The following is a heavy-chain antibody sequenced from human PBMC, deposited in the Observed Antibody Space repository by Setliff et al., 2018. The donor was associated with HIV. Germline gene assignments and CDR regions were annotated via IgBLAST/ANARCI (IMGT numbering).Heavy chain of an antibody. D-gene: IGHD1-26*01. CDR3: ARWGSGSYERVFDY. V-gene: IGHV3-7*01. CDR1: GFTFSSYW. CDR2: VKQDGTET. J-gene: IGHJ4*02. Sequence: GGSLRLSCAASGFTFSSYWMSWVRQAPGKGLEWVANVKQDGTETLYVDSVKGRFTISRDNANNLVYLQMNSLRVEDTAVYFCARWGSGSYERVFDYWGQGMLVTVSS.